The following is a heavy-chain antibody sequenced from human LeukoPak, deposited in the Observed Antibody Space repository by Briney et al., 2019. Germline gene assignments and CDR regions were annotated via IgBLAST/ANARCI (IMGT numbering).Heavy chain of an antibody. J-gene: IGHJ4*02. V-gene: IGHV3-49*04. CDR3: TGSFGELTFFDY. Sequence: LPGGSPRLSCTTSGFTFGDYGMSWVRQAPGKGLEWVGFIRSKAYGGTTENAASVKGRFTISRDDSKSIAYLQMNSLKTEDTAVYYCTGSFGELTFFDYWGLGTLVTVSS. CDR1: GFTFGDYG. D-gene: IGHD3-10*01. CDR2: IRSKAYGGTT.